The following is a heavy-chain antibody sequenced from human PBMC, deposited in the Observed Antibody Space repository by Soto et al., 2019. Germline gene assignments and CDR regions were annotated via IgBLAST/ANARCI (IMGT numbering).Heavy chain of an antibody. CDR1: GGSISSSSYY. CDR3: ARPHGNYGDYALDY. D-gene: IGHD4-17*01. Sequence: QLQLQESGPGLVKPSETLSLTCTVSGGSISSSSYYWGWIRQPPGKGLEWIGSIYYSGSTYYNPSLNSRVTISVDPSKNQFSLKLSSVTAADTAVYYCARPHGNYGDYALDYWGQGTLVTVSS. J-gene: IGHJ4*02. CDR2: IYYSGST. V-gene: IGHV4-39*01.